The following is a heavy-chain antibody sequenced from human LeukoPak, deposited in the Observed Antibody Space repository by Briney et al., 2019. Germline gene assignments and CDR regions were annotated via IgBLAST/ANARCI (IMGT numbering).Heavy chain of an antibody. Sequence: ASVKVSCKASGYTFTSYGISWVRQAPGQGLEWMGWISAYNGNTNYAQKLQGRVTMTTDTSTSTVYMELSSLRSEDTAVYYCASETIRGYCSSTSCYTGDDYWGQGTLVTVSS. CDR2: ISAYNGNT. V-gene: IGHV1-18*01. CDR1: GYTFTSYG. D-gene: IGHD2-2*02. CDR3: ASETIRGYCSSTSCYTGDDY. J-gene: IGHJ4*02.